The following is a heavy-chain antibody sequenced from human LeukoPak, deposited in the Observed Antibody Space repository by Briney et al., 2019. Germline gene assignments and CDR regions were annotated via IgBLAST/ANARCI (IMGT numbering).Heavy chain of an antibody. V-gene: IGHV3-7*01. J-gene: IGHJ4*02. CDR2: IKQDESEK. D-gene: IGHD3-22*01. CDR3: AKAGSYYDSRFDY. Sequence: PGGSLRLSCAASGFTFTSHSLNWVRQAPGKGLEWVANIKQDESEKYYVDSVKGRFTISRDNAKNSLYLQMNSLRAEDTAVYYCAKAGSYYDSRFDYWGQGTLVTVSS. CDR1: GFTFTSHS.